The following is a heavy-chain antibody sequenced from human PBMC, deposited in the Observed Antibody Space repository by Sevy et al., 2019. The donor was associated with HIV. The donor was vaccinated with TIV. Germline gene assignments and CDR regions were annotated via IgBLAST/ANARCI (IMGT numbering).Heavy chain of an antibody. D-gene: IGHD5-12*01. CDR1: GFTFSSYW. CDR3: ARSGVATTTIEGIYYFDY. CDR2: IKQVGSEK. J-gene: IGHJ4*02. V-gene: IGHV3-7*01. Sequence: GGSLRLSCAASGFTFSSYWMSWVRQAPGKGLEWVANIKQVGSEKYYVDSVKGRFTISRDNAKNSLYLQMNSLRAEDTAVYYCARSGVATTTIEGIYYFDYWGQGTLVTVSS.